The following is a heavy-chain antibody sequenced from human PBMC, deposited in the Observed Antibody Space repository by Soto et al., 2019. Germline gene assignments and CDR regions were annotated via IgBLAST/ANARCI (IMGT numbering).Heavy chain of an antibody. CDR2: INPSGGST. D-gene: IGHD2-15*01. CDR3: ARDSEPDIVVVVAATRALSGRFDP. CDR1: GYTFTSYY. Sequence: GASVKVSCKASGYTFTSYYMHWVRQAPGQGLEWMGIINPSGGSTSYAQKFQGRVTMTRDTSTSTVYMELSSLRSEDTAVYYCARDSEPDIVVVVAATRALSGRFDPWGQGTLVTVSS. V-gene: IGHV1-46*03. J-gene: IGHJ5*02.